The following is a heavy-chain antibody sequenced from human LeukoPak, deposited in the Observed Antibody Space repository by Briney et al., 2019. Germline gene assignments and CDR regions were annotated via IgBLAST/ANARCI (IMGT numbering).Heavy chain of an antibody. D-gene: IGHD3-9*01. CDR1: GFTFSSYA. CDR3: AKKVARYDILTGYSFFDY. J-gene: IGHJ4*02. CDR2: ISGSGGST. Sequence: GGSLRLSCAASGFTFSSYAMSWVRQAPGKGLEWVSAISGSGGSTYYADSVEGRFTISRDNSKNTLYLQMNSLRAEDTAVYYCAKKVARYDILTGYSFFDYWGQGTLVTVSS. V-gene: IGHV3-23*01.